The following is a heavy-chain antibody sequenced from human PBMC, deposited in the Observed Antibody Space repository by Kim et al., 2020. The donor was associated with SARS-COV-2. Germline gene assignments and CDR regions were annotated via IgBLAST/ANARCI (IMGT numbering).Heavy chain of an antibody. CDR3: AKGWRQQLVQYYYYGMDV. CDR2: ISYDGSNK. Sequence: GGSLRLSCAASGFTFSSYGMHWVRQAPGKGLEWVAVISYDGSNKYYADSVKGRFTISRDNSKNTLYLQMNSLRAEDTAVYYCAKGWRQQLVQYYYYGMDVWGQGTTVTVSS. V-gene: IGHV3-30*18. CDR1: GFTFSSYG. D-gene: IGHD6-13*01. J-gene: IGHJ6*02.